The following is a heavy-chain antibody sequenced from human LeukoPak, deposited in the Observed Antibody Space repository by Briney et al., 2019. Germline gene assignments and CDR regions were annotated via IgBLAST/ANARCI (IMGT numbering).Heavy chain of an antibody. J-gene: IGHJ4*02. Sequence: GGSLRLSCFPSGFAFRRFAMSWVRQAPGRGLEWVSAISPSGAETFAADSVRGRFTISRDNSKNTLYLQMNSLRVGDTALYYCAKPSGSHPNYYFDSWGPGTLVTVSS. CDR2: ISPSGAET. V-gene: IGHV3-23*01. D-gene: IGHD1-26*01. CDR3: AKPSGSHPNYYFDS. CDR1: GFAFRRFA.